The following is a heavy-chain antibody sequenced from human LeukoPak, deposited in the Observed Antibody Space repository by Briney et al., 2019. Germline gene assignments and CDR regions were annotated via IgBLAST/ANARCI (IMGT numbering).Heavy chain of an antibody. D-gene: IGHD6-13*01. CDR1: GGSISSSSYY. CDR3: ARHLGSSTWNYYYYYMDV. V-gene: IGHV4-39*01. J-gene: IGHJ6*03. Sequence: KSSETLSLTCTVSGGSISSSSYYWGWIRQPPGKGLEWIGSIYYSGSTYYNPSLKSRVTISVDTSKNQFSLKLSSVTAADTAVYYCARHLGSSTWNYYYYYMDVWGKGTTVTISS. CDR2: IYYSGST.